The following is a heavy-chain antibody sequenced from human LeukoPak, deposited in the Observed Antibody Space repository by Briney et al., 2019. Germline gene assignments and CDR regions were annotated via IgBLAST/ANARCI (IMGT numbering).Heavy chain of an antibody. J-gene: IGHJ4*02. CDR2: IYTSGST. Sequence: TLSLTCTVSGGSISSGSYYWSWIRQPAGKGLEWIGRIYTSGSTNYNPSLKSRVTISVDTSKNQFSLKLSFVTAADTAVYYCARELFWSGYYSLDYWGQGTLVTVSS. V-gene: IGHV4-61*02. CDR1: GGSISSGSYY. CDR3: ARELFWSGYYSLDY. D-gene: IGHD3-3*01.